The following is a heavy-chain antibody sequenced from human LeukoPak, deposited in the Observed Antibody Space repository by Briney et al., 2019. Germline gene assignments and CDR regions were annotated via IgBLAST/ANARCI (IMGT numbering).Heavy chain of an antibody. J-gene: IGHJ4*02. CDR3: AKALGGSGSNFDY. D-gene: IGHD3-10*01. V-gene: IGHV3-23*01. CDR2: ISGSGGST. CDR1: GFTLSSYA. Sequence: PGGSLRLSCAASGFTLSSYAMNWVRQAPGKGLEWVSTISGSGGSTYYADSVKGRFTISRDNSKHTLYLQMSSLRADDTAVYYCAKALGGSGSNFDYWGQGTLVTVSS.